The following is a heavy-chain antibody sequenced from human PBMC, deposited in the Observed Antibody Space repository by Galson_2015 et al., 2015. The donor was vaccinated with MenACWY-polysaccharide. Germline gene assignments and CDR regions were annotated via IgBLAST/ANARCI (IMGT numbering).Heavy chain of an antibody. D-gene: IGHD3-10*01. Sequence: SLRLFCAASGFTFSNYWMSWVRQAPGKGLEWVANIKQDGSEKYYVDSVKGRFTISRDNAKNSLYLRMNSLRAEDTAMYYCASQTWTGYFDYWGQGILVTVSS. J-gene: IGHJ4*02. CDR2: IKQDGSEK. CDR1: GFTFSNYW. CDR3: ASQTWTGYFDY. V-gene: IGHV3-7*03.